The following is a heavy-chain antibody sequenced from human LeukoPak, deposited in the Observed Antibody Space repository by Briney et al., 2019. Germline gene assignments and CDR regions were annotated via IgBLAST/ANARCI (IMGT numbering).Heavy chain of an antibody. J-gene: IGHJ3*02. CDR1: GGTFSSYA. V-gene: IGHV1-69*05. CDR2: IIPIFGTA. CDR3: ARGRITMIVPGAFDI. Sequence: SVKVSCKAYGGTFSSYAISWVRQAPGQGLEWMGGIIPIFGTANYAQKSQGRVTITTDESTSTAYMELSSLRSEDTAVYYCARGRITMIVPGAFDIWGQGTMVTVSS. D-gene: IGHD3-22*01.